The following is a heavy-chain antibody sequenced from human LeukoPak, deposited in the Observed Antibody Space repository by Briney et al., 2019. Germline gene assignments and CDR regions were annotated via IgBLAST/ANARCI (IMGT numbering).Heavy chain of an antibody. CDR3: AKYGDYEEIDY. J-gene: IGHJ4*02. CDR2: IYTSGST. Sequence: SETLSLTCTVSGGSISSYYWSWIRQPPGKGLEWIGYIYTSGSTNYNPSLKSRVTISVDTSKNQFSLKLSSVTAADTAVYYCAKYGDYEEIDYWGQGTLVTVSS. V-gene: IGHV4-4*09. CDR1: GGSISSYY. D-gene: IGHD4-17*01.